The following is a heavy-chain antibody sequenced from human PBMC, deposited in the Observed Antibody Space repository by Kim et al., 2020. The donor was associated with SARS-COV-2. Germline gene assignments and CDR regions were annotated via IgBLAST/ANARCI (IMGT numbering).Heavy chain of an antibody. V-gene: IGHV3-48*02. D-gene: IGHD3-10*01. CDR1: GFTFSSYS. Sequence: GGSLRLSCAASGFTFSSYSMNWVRQAPGKGLEWVSYISSSSSTIYYADSVKGRFTISRDNAKNSLYLQMNSLRDEDTAVYYCASHWDAMVQGLFDYWGQGTLVTVSS. CDR2: ISSSSSTI. CDR3: ASHWDAMVQGLFDY. J-gene: IGHJ4*02.